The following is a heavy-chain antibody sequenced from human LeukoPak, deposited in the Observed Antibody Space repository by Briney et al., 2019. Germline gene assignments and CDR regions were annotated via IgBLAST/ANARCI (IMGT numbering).Heavy chain of an antibody. CDR3: ARRRGLFFDY. D-gene: IGHD3-22*01. V-gene: IGHV4-31*03. CDR1: GGSISSGGYY. Sequence: SETLSLTCTVSGGSISSGGYYWSWIRQRPGKGLEWIGYIYDAGSTYYNPSLQSRVTISVDTSKNQFPLKLSSVTAADTAVYFCARRRGLFFDYWGQGTLVTVSS. CDR2: IYDAGST. J-gene: IGHJ4*02.